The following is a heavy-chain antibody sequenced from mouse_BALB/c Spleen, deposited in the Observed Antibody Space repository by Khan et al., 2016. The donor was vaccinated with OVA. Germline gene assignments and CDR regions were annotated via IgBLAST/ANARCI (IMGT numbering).Heavy chain of an antibody. CDR3: ARIKKIVATYFDY. CDR2: TNPTNGRT. Sequence: VQLQESGAELVKAGASVKMSCKASGYTFTSYWMHWVKQRLGQGLEWFAETNPTNGRTYYNEKFKSKATLTVDKSSSTAYMLLSGPTFEDSAVYYCARIKKIVATYFDYWGQGITLTVSS. D-gene: IGHD1-1*01. J-gene: IGHJ2*01. CDR1: GYTFTSYW. V-gene: IGHV1S81*02.